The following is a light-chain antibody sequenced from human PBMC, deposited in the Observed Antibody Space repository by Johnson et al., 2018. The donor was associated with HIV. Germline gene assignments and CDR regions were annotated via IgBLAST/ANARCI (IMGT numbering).Light chain of an antibody. V-gene: IGLV1-51*02. J-gene: IGLJ1*01. CDR1: SSNIGNNY. Sequence: QSVLTQPPSVSAAPGQKVTISCAGSSSNIGNNYVSWYQQLPGTAPKLLIYENNKRPSGIPDRFSGSKSGPSATLGITGLQTGDEADYYCGTWDSSLNVFGTGTKVTVL. CDR2: ENN. CDR3: GTWDSSLNV.